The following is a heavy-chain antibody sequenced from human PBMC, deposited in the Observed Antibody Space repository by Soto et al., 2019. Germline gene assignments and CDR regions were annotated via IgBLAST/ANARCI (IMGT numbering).Heavy chain of an antibody. D-gene: IGHD4-17*01. V-gene: IGHV3-30*18. CDR3: AKDRTDDYGDSNPLDY. Sequence: QVQLVESGGGVVQPGRSLRLSCAASGFTFSSYGMHWVRQAPGKGLEWVAVISYDGSNKYYADSVKGRFTISRDNSKNTLYLQMNSLRAEDTAVYYCAKDRTDDYGDSNPLDYWGQGTLVTVSS. CDR1: GFTFSSYG. CDR2: ISYDGSNK. J-gene: IGHJ4*02.